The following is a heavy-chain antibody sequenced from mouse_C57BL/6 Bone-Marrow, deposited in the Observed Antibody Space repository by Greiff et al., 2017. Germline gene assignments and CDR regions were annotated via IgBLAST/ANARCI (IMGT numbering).Heavy chain of an antibody. V-gene: IGHV1-81*01. D-gene: IGHD1-1*01. J-gene: IGHJ2*01. CDR2: IYPRSGNT. CDR1: GYTFTSYG. Sequence: QVQLQQSGAELARPGASVKLSCKASGYTFTSYGISWVKQRTGQGLEWIGEIYPRSGNTYYNEKFKGKATLTADKSSSTAYMELRSLTSEDSAVYFCARKGYGSSYEDYWGQGTTLTVSS. CDR3: ARKGYGSSYEDY.